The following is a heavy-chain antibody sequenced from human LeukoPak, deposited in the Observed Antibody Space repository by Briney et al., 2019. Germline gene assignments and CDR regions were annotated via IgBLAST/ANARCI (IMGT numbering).Heavy chain of an antibody. V-gene: IGHV4-59*01. D-gene: IGHD6-25*01. Sequence: SETLSLTCTVSGGSISSYYWSWIWQPPGKGLEWIGYIYYSGSTNYNPSLKSRVTISVDTSKNQFSLKLSSVTAADTAVYYCARVAALAAGSGPAFDIWGQGTMVTVSS. J-gene: IGHJ3*02. CDR2: IYYSGST. CDR3: ARVAALAAGSGPAFDI. CDR1: GGSISSYY.